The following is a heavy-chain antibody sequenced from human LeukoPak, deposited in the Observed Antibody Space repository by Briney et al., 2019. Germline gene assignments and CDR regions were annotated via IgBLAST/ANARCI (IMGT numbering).Heavy chain of an antibody. V-gene: IGHV3-23*01. Sequence: PGGSLRLSCAASGFTFSSYAMSWVRQAPGKGLEWVSAISGSGGSTYYADSVRGRFTISRDNSKNTLYLQMNSLRAEDTAVYYCAKDKWIQLWFEAFDIWGQGTMVTVSS. CDR3: AKDKWIQLWFEAFDI. J-gene: IGHJ3*02. D-gene: IGHD5-18*01. CDR2: ISGSGGST. CDR1: GFTFSSYA.